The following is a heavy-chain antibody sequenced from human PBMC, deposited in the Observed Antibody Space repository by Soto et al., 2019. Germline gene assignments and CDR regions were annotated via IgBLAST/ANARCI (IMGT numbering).Heavy chain of an antibody. CDR3: ARVTAYYFPNDKCGLFFDH. CDR1: GDSLRRGFHH. V-gene: IGHV4-31*03. CDR2: IDTNGDT. J-gene: IGHJ4*02. Sequence: QVQLQESGSGLLKPSQTLSLDCSVSGDSLRRGFHHWSWIRQTPGKGLQLIGYIDTNGDTHYDPSLRNRLNMSIVTTESRFSLKVTSVTAADTAVYYSARVTAYYFPNDKCGLFFDHWVQGALVTVTS. D-gene: IGHD3-10*02.